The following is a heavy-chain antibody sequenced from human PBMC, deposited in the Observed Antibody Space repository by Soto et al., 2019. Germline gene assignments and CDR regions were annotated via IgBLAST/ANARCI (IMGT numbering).Heavy chain of an antibody. CDR3: ARAIADSSSWPSRYYFDY. CDR1: GFTFSDYY. CDR2: ISSSGSTI. V-gene: IGHV3-11*01. Sequence: QVQLVESGGGLVKPGGSLRLSCAASGFTFSDYYMSWIRQAPGKGLEWVSYISSSGSTIYYAESVKGRFTISRDNAKNSLYLQMNSLRAEDTAVYYCARAIADSSSWPSRYYFDYWGQGTLVTVSS. J-gene: IGHJ4*02. D-gene: IGHD6-13*01.